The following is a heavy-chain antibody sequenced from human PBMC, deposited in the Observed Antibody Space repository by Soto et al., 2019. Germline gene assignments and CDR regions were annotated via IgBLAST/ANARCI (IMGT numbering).Heavy chain of an antibody. V-gene: IGHV1-18*01. J-gene: IGHJ4*02. Sequence: QVQLVQSGAEVKKPGASVKVSCKASGYTFTSYGISWVRQAPGQGLEWMGWISAYNGNTNNEQKRQGRVTMTTETSTSTAYWELRSLRSDDPAVYYCARDAAVGLFDYWGQGTLVTVSS. CDR3: ARDAAVGLFDY. D-gene: IGHD1-26*01. CDR2: ISAYNGNT. CDR1: GYTFTSYG.